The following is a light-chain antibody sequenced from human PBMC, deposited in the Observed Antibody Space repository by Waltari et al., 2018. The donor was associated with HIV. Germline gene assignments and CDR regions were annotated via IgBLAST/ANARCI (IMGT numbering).Light chain of an antibody. J-gene: IGKJ2*01. CDR3: QQYNNWPPYT. CDR1: QSVSSN. CDR2: GAS. V-gene: IGKV3-15*01. Sequence: EIVMTQSPATLSVSPGERATISCRASQSVSSNLAWYQQKPGQAPRHRIYGASTRATGIPARFSGSGSGTEVTLTISSLQSEDFAVYYCQQYNNWPPYTFGQGTKLEIK.